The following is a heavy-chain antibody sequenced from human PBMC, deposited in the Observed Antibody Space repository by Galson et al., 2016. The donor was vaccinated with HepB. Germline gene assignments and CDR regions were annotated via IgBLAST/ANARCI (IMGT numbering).Heavy chain of an antibody. V-gene: IGHV3-53*01. CDR3: ARDGEYYDGSGSYAET. D-gene: IGHD3-10*01. J-gene: IGHJ5*02. CDR2: IFCGGST. Sequence: LRLARAASGFSGSTKPMSWVRQAPGKAPQWVSVIFCGGSTYYADSVKGRFTISRDNSKNTLDLQMNSLRAEDTAVYYCARDGEYYDGSGSYAETWGQGTLVTVSS. CDR1: GFSGSTKP.